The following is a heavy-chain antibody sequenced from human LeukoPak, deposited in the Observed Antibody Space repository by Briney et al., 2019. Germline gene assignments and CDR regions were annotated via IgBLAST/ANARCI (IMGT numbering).Heavy chain of an antibody. CDR3: AKDPLQQLVPLGDY. J-gene: IGHJ4*02. Sequence: RPGGSLRLSCAASGFTFSSYAMSWVRQAPGKGLEWVSAISGSGGSTYYADSVKGRFTISRDNSKNTLYLQMNSLRAEDTAVYYCAKDPLQQLVPLGDYWGQGTLVTASS. D-gene: IGHD6-13*01. CDR1: GFTFSSYA. CDR2: ISGSGGST. V-gene: IGHV3-23*01.